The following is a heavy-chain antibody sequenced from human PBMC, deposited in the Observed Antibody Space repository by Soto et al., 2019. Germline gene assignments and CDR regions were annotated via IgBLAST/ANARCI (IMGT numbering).Heavy chain of an antibody. CDR1: GFTFSNYW. Sequence: EVQVVESGGGLVQPGGSLTLSCSVSGFTFSNYWMNWVRQAPGKGLEWVSNIKPDGTVKHYVDSVKGRFTISRDNAEKMMYLQLNSLRAEDTAVYYCSRETFEDWGQGTLVTVSS. V-gene: IGHV3-7*01. J-gene: IGHJ4*02. CDR3: SRETFED. CDR2: IKPDGTVK.